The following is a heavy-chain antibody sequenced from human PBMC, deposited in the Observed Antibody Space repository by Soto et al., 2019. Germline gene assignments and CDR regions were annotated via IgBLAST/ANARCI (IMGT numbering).Heavy chain of an antibody. D-gene: IGHD2-15*01. V-gene: IGHV1-2*02. CDR2: INPNSGGT. Sequence: ASVKVSCKASGYTFTGYYMHWVRQAPGQGLEWMGWINPNSGGTNYAQKVQGRVTMTRDTSISTAYMELSRLRSDDTAVYYCAREGGGSSLRYYYSGKDAWGQGTTVTVSS. CDR1: GYTFTGYY. CDR3: AREGGGSSLRYYYSGKDA. J-gene: IGHJ6*02.